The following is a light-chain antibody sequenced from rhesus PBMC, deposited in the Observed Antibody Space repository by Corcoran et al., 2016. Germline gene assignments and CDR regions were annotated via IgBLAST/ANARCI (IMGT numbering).Light chain of an antibody. CDR1: QGIRNY. J-gene: IGKJ4*01. Sequence: DIQMTQSPSSLSASVGDTVTITGRASQGIRNYLAWYQQKPGKAPKPLIYSASNLESGVPSRFSGSGSGTEFTLTISSLQPEDFAIYYCQHGYGTPLTFGGGTKVEIK. CDR3: QHGYGTPLT. CDR2: SAS. V-gene: IGKV1S15*01.